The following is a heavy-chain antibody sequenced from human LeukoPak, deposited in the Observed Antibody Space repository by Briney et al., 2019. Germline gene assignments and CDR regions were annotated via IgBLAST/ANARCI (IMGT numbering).Heavy chain of an antibody. CDR1: GFTLSNYA. V-gene: IGHV3-30*03. CDR2: ISPDGRDK. Sequence: GRSLSLSCAASGFTLSNYAMHRVRQAPGKGLEWVAVISPDGRDKHFTDSVKGRFTISRDNSGNTLYLQMSSLRGEDTAVYYCARDLDKAAKYYFDNWGQGTLVTVSS. J-gene: IGHJ4*02. CDR3: ARDLDKAAKYYFDN. D-gene: IGHD6-25*01.